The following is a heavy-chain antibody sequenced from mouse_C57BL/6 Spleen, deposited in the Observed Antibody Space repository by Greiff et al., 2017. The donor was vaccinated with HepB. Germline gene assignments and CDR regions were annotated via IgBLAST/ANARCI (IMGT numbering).Heavy chain of an antibody. Sequence: EVKLQESGGDLVKPGGSLKLSCAASGFTFSSYGMSWVRQTPDKRLEWVATISSGGSYTYYPDSVKGRFTISRDNAKNTLYLQMSSLKSEDTAMYYCARQTITTVGDAMDYWGQGTSVTVSS. CDR3: ARQTITTVGDAMDY. J-gene: IGHJ4*01. V-gene: IGHV5-6*01. CDR2: ISSGGSYT. CDR1: GFTFSSYG. D-gene: IGHD1-1*01.